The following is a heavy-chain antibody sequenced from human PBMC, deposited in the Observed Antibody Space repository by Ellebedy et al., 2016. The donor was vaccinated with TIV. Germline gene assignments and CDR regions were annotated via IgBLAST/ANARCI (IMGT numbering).Heavy chain of an antibody. J-gene: IGHJ6*02. CDR1: GYTFTSYG. CDR3: ARAVAGSCYSVDYCYFYGIDV. D-gene: IGHD2-15*01. V-gene: IGHV1-18*01. CDR2: ISPYNGNT. Sequence: AASVKVSCKASGYTFTSYGITWVRQAPGQGLEWMGWISPYNGNTNYPQKLQGRVSMTTDTSTGTAYMELRSLRSDDTAVYYCARAVAGSCYSVDYCYFYGIDVWGQGTTVTVSS.